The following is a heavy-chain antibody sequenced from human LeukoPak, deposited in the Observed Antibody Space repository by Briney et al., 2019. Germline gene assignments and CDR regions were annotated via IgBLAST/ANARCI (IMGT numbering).Heavy chain of an antibody. CDR1: GGSISSSSYY. V-gene: IGHV4-39*01. Sequence: PSETLSLTCGVSGGSISSSSYYWGWIRQPPGKGLECIGSIHYSGSTYYNPSLKSRVTISVDTSKNQFSLKLSSVTAADTAVYYCARTPLYQSLDNWGQGTLVTVSS. J-gene: IGHJ4*02. D-gene: IGHD2-2*01. CDR3: ARTPLYQSLDN. CDR2: IHYSGST.